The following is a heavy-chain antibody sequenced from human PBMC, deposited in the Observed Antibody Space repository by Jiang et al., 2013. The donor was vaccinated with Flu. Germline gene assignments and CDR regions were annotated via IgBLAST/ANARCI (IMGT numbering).Heavy chain of an antibody. V-gene: IGHV4-39*07. Sequence: GSGLVKPSETLSLTCTVSGGSISSDDYYWGWIRQPPEKGLDWIGSLYYSGSTDYNPSLKSRVTISVDTSKNQLSLELNSVTAADTAVYYCARGDIVSAELGYYYYGLDVWGQGDHGSASP. CDR3: ARGDIVSAELGYYYYGLDV. D-gene: IGHD5/OR15-5a*01. CDR2: LYYSGST. J-gene: IGHJ6*02. CDR1: GGSISSDDYY.